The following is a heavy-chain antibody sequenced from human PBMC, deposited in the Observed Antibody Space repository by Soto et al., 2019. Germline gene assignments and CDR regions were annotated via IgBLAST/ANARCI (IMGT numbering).Heavy chain of an antibody. Sequence: WIHWVRQMPGKGLERLGKIDPSDSYTNYSPSFEGHVTISTDNSITTAYLQWSSLRASDTALYFCARVHKNCFDTSAQGTMVTVPS. CDR3: ARVHKNCFDT. V-gene: IGHV5-10-1*01. CDR2: IDPSDSYT. CDR1: W. J-gene: IGHJ5*02.